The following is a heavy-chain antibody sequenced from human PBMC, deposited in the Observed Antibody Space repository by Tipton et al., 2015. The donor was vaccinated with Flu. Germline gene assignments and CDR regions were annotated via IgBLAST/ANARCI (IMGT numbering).Heavy chain of an antibody. D-gene: IGHD2-2*02. J-gene: IGHJ4*02. Sequence: SLRLSCTDSGFTFSSDAMTWVRQAPGKGLEWVSTISGSGGSTYYADSVKGRFTISRDNSKNTLYLQMGSLRAEDMAVYYCAREYCTTNSCYNQVFYHWGQGTLVTVSS. CDR3: AREYCTTNSCYNQVFYH. V-gene: IGHV3-23*01. CDR2: ISGSGGST. CDR1: GFTFSSDA.